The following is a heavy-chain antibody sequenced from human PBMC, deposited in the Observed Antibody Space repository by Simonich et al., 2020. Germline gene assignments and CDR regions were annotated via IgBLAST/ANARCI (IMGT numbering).Heavy chain of an antibody. J-gene: IGHJ5*02. CDR2: INHSGST. V-gene: IGHV4-34*01. CDR3: ARCGLVNYDILTGYHNWFDP. Sequence: QVQLQQWGAGLLKPSETLSLTFAVYGGSFSGYYWSWILQPPGKGLEWIGEINHSGSTNKTPTLKSRVTISVDTSKKQFSLKLSSVTASDTAVYYCARCGLVNYDILTGYHNWFDPWGQGTLVTVSS. CDR1: GGSFSGYY. D-gene: IGHD3-9*01.